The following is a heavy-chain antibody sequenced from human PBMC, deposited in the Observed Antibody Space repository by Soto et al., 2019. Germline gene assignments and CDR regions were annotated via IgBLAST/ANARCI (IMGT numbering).Heavy chain of an antibody. J-gene: IGHJ4*02. CDR2: MTGSGSAI. Sequence: EVQLLESGGGLVQPGGSLRLSCAASGFSFSNSEMNWIRQAPGKGLEWVSHMTGSGSAIYYADSVKGRFTISRDNAKNSLYLHLNSLRAEDTALYYCARSGGDYRPFDSWGQGTLVTVSS. CDR3: ARSGGDYRPFDS. D-gene: IGHD2-21*01. CDR1: GFSFSNSE. V-gene: IGHV3-48*03.